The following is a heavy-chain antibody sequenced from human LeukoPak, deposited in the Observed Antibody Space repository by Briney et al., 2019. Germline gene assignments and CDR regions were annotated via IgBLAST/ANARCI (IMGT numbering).Heavy chain of an antibody. CDR3: ARVLPCSSTSCPFQH. CDR2: INHSGST. D-gene: IGHD2-2*01. J-gene: IGHJ1*01. Sequence: KPSETPSLTRAVYGGSFRGYYWSWIRQPPRKGPGWIGEINHSGSTNYNPSLKSRVTISVDTSKNQFSLKLSSVTAADTAVYYCARVLPCSSTSCPFQHWGQGTLVTVSS. V-gene: IGHV4-34*01. CDR1: GGSFRGYY.